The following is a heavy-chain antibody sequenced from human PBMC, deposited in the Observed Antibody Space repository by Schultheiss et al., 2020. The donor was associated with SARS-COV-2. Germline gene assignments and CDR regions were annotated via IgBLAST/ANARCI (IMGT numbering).Heavy chain of an antibody. Sequence: GGSLRLSCAASGFTFSFYTINWVRQAPGKGLEWVSYISSGSGTMYSADSVKGRFIISRDNARNSLYLQMNSLRAEDTAVYYCARDPFYGAYDYWGQGTLVTVSS. CDR2: ISSGSGTM. J-gene: IGHJ4*02. CDR1: GFTFSFYT. V-gene: IGHV3-48*01. CDR3: ARDPFYGAYDY. D-gene: IGHD4-17*01.